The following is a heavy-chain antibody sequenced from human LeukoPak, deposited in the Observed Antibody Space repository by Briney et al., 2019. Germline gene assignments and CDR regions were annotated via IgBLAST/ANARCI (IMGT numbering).Heavy chain of an antibody. D-gene: IGHD6-19*01. CDR3: AKVSSSGWPWTLFDY. Sequence: GGSLRLSRAASGFTFSSYAMSWVRQAPGKGLEWVSAISGSGGSTYYADSVKGRFTISRDNSKNTLYLQMNSLRAEDTAVYYCAKVSSSGWPWTLFDYWGQGTLVTVSS. CDR2: ISGSGGST. J-gene: IGHJ4*02. V-gene: IGHV3-23*01. CDR1: GFTFSSYA.